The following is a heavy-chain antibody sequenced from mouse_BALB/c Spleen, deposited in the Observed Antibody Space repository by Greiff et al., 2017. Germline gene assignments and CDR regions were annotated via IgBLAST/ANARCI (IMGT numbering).Heavy chain of an antibody. CDR2: ISDGGSYT. Sequence: DVKLVESGGGLVKPGGSLKLSCAASGFTFSDYYMYWVRQTPEKRLEWVATISDGGSYTYYPDSVKGRFTISRDNAKNNLYLQMSSLKSEDTAMYYCARGYRYSFAYWGQGTLVTVSA. D-gene: IGHD2-14*01. CDR3: ARGYRYSFAY. CDR1: GFTFSDYY. V-gene: IGHV5-4*02. J-gene: IGHJ3*01.